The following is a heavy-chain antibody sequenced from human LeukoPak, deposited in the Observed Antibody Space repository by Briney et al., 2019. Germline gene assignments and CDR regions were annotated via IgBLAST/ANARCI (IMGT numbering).Heavy chain of an antibody. CDR2: ISSSSSYI. CDR1: GFTFSSYS. D-gene: IGHD4-17*01. Sequence: PGGSLRLSCAASGFTFSSYSMNWVRQAPGKGLEWVSSISSSSSYIYYADSVKGRFTISRDNAKNSLHLQMNSLRAEDTAVYYCARDPHDYGDYVGSQDHGYWGQGTLVTVSS. J-gene: IGHJ4*02. CDR3: ARDPHDYGDYVGSQDHGY. V-gene: IGHV3-21*01.